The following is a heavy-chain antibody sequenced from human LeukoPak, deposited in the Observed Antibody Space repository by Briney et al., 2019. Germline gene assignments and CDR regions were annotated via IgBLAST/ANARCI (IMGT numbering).Heavy chain of an antibody. CDR3: ATGVAVAGTHFVDY. Sequence: GGSLRLSCAASGFIFTSYAMSWVRRAPGKGLECVSTISASGVSTYYADSVKGRFTISRDNAKNSVYLQMNSLRVDDTAVYYCATGVAVAGTHFVDYWGQGTLVAVSS. D-gene: IGHD6-19*01. CDR1: GFIFTSYA. J-gene: IGHJ4*02. CDR2: ISASGVST. V-gene: IGHV3-23*01.